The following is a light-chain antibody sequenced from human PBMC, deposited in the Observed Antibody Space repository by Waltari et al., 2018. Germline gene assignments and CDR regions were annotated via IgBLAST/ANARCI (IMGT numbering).Light chain of an antibody. CDR3: QVWDDVTDSGV. V-gene: IGLV3-21*04. Sequence: YVLTQPPSVSVDPGKTARLTCGGDNIGSKSVSWYQQKPGQAPVLVMFYDSDRPSASPERFSGSNTGNTATLTISWVEAGDEADYHCQVWDDVTDSGVFGGGTKLTVL. CDR1: NIGSKS. J-gene: IGLJ3*02. CDR2: YDS.